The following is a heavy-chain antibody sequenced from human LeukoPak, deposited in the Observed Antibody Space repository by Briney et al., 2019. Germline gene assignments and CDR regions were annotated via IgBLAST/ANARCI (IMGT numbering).Heavy chain of an antibody. CDR3: ARAIGVTCISTSCYSFDY. Sequence: GGSLRLSCAASGFTFSRYWMSWVRQAPGKGLMWVSQINSDGSATSCADPVKGRCTISRDNAKNSLYLQMNSLRTEDTALYYCARAIGVTCISTSCYSFDYWGQGTLVTVSS. D-gene: IGHD2-2*02. CDR1: GFTFSRYW. J-gene: IGHJ4*02. CDR2: INSDGSAT. V-gene: IGHV3-74*01.